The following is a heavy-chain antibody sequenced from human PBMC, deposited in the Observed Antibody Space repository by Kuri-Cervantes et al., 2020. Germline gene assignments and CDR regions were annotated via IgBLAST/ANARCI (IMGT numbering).Heavy chain of an antibody. D-gene: IGHD1-20*01. Sequence: SLKISCAASGFTFSSYAMHWVRQAPGKGLEWVAVISYDGSNKYYADSVKGRFTISRDNSKNTLYLQMNSLRAEDTAVYYCARVRGYNWNDGEPLDYWGQGTLVTVSS. CDR3: ARVRGYNWNDGEPLDY. J-gene: IGHJ4*02. CDR1: GFTFSSYA. V-gene: IGHV3-30*01. CDR2: ISYDGSNK.